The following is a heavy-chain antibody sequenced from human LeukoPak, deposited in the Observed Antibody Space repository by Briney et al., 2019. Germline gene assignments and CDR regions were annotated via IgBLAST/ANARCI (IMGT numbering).Heavy chain of an antibody. CDR2: INPNGITT. J-gene: IGHJ4*02. CDR1: RFTFSSYA. CDR3: ARGRPHGNDY. Sequence: GGSLRLSCAASRFTFSSYAMNWVRQAPGKGLVWVARINPNGITTTYTDSVKGRFTISRDNAKNTLYLQMNSLRAEDTAVYYCARGRPHGNDYWGQGTLVTVSP. D-gene: IGHD4-23*01. V-gene: IGHV3-74*01.